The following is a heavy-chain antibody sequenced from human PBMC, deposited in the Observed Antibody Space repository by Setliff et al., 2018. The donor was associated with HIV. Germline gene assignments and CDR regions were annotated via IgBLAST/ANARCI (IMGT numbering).Heavy chain of an antibody. D-gene: IGHD3-22*01. CDR3: ARGDSSGYYYVGGQADAFDI. V-gene: IGHV1-69*13. J-gene: IGHJ3*02. Sequence: GASVKVSCKASGGTFSSYAISWVRQAPGQGLEWMGGIIPIFGTANYAQKFQGRVTITADESTSTAYMELSCLRSEDTAVYYCARGDSSGYYYVGGQADAFDIWGQGTMVTVSS. CDR1: GGTFSSYA. CDR2: IIPIFGTA.